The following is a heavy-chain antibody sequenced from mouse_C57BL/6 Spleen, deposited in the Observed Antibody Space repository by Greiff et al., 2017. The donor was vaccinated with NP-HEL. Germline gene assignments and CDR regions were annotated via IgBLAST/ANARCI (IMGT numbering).Heavy chain of an antibody. Sequence: QVQLKESGAELAKPGASVKLSCKASGYTFTSYWMHWVKQRPGQGLEWIGYINPSSGYTKYNQKFKDKATLTADKSSSTAYMQLSSLTYEDSAVYYCARGEYSNYAWFAYWGQGTLVTVSA. D-gene: IGHD2-5*01. J-gene: IGHJ3*01. CDR2: INPSSGYT. V-gene: IGHV1-7*01. CDR3: ARGEYSNYAWFAY. CDR1: GYTFTSYW.